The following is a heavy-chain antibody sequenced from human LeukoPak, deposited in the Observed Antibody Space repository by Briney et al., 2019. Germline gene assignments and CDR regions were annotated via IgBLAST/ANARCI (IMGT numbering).Heavy chain of an antibody. J-gene: IGHJ5*02. Sequence: IPSETLSLTCTVSGGSISSSSYYWGWIRQPPGKGLEWIGSIYYSGSTYYNPSLKSRVTISVGTSKNQFSLKLSSVTAADTAVYYCARHRSTGNWFDPWGQGTLVTVSS. CDR3: ARHRSTGNWFDP. D-gene: IGHD2-2*01. CDR1: GGSISSSSYY. V-gene: IGHV4-39*01. CDR2: IYYSGST.